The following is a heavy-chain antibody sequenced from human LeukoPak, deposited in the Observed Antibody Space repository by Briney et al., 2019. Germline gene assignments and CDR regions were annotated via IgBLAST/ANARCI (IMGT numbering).Heavy chain of an antibody. J-gene: IGHJ4*02. CDR2: ISSSSSTI. CDR1: GFTFSSYS. D-gene: IGHD6-6*01. CDR3: AREVLAALDY. V-gene: IGHV3-48*01. Sequence: GGSLRLSCAAPGFTFSSYSMNWVRQAPGKGLEWVSYISSSSSTIYYADSVKGRFTISRDNAKNSLYLQMNSLRAEDTAVYYCAREVLAALDYWGQGTLVTVSS.